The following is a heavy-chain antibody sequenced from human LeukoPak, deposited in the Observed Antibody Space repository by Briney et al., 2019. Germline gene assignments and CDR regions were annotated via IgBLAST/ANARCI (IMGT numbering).Heavy chain of an antibody. CDR2: IYSGGST. J-gene: IGHJ4*02. V-gene: IGHV3-53*01. D-gene: IGHD3-9*01. CDR1: GFTVSSNY. CDR3: ARSNYDILTGYLPFDY. Sequence: GGSLRLSCAASGFTVSSNYMSWVRQAPGKGLEWVSVIYSGGSTYYADSVKGRFAISRDNSKNTLYLQMNSLRAEDTAVYYCARSNYDILTGYLPFDYWGQGTLVTVSS.